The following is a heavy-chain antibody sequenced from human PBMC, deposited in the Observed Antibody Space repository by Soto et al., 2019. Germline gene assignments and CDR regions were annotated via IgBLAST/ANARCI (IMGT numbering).Heavy chain of an antibody. Sequence: QVQLVESGGGVVQPGRSLQLSCAASGFTFSNYGMQWVRQAPGKGLEWVAVISYEARNKYYADSVKGRFTISRDNSKNTLYLQMNSLRAEDTAVYYCAKEATHKVAHHFDYWGQGTLVTVSS. CDR2: ISYEARNK. J-gene: IGHJ4*02. CDR3: AKEATHKVAHHFDY. CDR1: GFTFSNYG. V-gene: IGHV3-30*18.